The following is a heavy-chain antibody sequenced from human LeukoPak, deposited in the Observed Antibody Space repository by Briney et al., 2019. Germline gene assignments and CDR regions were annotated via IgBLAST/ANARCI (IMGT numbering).Heavy chain of an antibody. CDR3: AREILVGDNDGAFDY. CDR1: GYTFTGYY. Sequence: ASVKVSCKASGYTFTGYYLHWVRQAPGQGLQWMGMINPSVGNTGYGQKFQGRVSMTRDMSTSTVYMEVSSLRSEDTALYYCAREILVGDNDGAFDYWGQGTLVTVSS. J-gene: IGHJ4*02. D-gene: IGHD1-26*01. CDR2: INPSVGNT. V-gene: IGHV1-46*01.